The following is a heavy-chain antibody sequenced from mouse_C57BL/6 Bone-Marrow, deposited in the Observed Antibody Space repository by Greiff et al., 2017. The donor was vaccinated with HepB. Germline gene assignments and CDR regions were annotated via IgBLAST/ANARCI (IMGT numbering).Heavy chain of an antibody. CDR2: IDPSDSYT. Sequence: QVQLQQPGAELVKPGASVKLSCKASGYTFTSYWMQWVKQRPGQGLEWIGEIDPSDSYTNYNQKFKGKATLTVETSSSTAYMQLSSLTSEDTAVAYYESCDFDYWGQGTTLTVSS. CDR3: ESCDFDY. CDR1: GYTFTSYW. J-gene: IGHJ2*01. V-gene: IGHV1-50*01.